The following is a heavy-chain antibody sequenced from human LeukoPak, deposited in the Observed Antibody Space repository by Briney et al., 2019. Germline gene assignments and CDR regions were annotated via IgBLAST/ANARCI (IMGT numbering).Heavy chain of an antibody. CDR2: IVVGSGNT. V-gene: IGHV1-58*01. J-gene: IGHJ4*02. D-gene: IGHD1-26*01. Sequence: ASVKVSCTASGFTSSNSAVQWVRQARGQRLEWIGWIVVGSGNTNYAQKFQERVTITRDMSTSTAYMELSSLRSEDTAVYYCTSDPTFYSGRYCFDYWGQGTLVTVSS. CDR1: GFTSSNSA. CDR3: TSDPTFYSGRYCFDY.